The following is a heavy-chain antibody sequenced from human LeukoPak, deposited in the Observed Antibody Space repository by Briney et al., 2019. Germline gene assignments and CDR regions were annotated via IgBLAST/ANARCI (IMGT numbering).Heavy chain of an antibody. CDR1: GFTFSSYS. CDR2: ISSSSSTI. Sequence: GGSLRLSCAASGFTFSSYSMNWVRQAPGKGLEWVSYISSSSSTIYYADSVKGRFTISRDNAKNSLYLQMNSLRAEDTAVYYCARVRYDYVWGSYRPHNWFDPWGQGTLVTVSS. CDR3: ARVRYDYVWGSYRPHNWFDP. D-gene: IGHD3-16*02. J-gene: IGHJ5*02. V-gene: IGHV3-48*01.